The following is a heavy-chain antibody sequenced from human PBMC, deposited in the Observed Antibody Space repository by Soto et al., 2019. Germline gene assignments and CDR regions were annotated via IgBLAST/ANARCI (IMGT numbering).Heavy chain of an antibody. J-gene: IGHJ4*02. V-gene: IGHV6-1*01. CDR3: ARARGAAAAKFDY. D-gene: IGHD6-13*01. CDR2: TYYRSKWYN. Sequence: WVRQAPGQGLEWLGRTYYRSKWYNDYAVSVKSRITINPDTSKNQFSLQLNSVTPEDTAVYYCARARGAAAAKFDYWGQGTLVTVSS.